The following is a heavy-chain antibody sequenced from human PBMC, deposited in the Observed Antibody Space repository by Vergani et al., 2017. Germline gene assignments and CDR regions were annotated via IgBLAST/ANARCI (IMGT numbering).Heavy chain of an antibody. Sequence: QVQLVQSGAEVKKPGSSVKVSCKASGGTFSSYTISWVRQAPGQGLEWMGRIIPILGIANYAQKFQGRVTITADKSTSTAYMELSSLRSEDTAVYYCTRHAGEQLVPWXADYWGQGTLVTVSS. CDR3: TRHAGEQLVPWXADY. J-gene: IGHJ4*02. V-gene: IGHV1-69*02. CDR1: GGTFSSYT. D-gene: IGHD6-13*01. CDR2: IIPILGIA.